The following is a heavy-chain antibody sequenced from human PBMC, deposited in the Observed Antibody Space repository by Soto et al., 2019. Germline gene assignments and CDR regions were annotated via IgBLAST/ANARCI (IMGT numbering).Heavy chain of an antibody. V-gene: IGHV3-33*01. CDR3: ARDKSGGWFFDY. CDR2: IWYDGSDK. J-gene: IGHJ4*01. D-gene: IGHD6-19*01. CDR1: GFTFSSYG. Sequence: QVQLVESGGGVVQPGRSLRLSCAASGFTFSSYGMHWVRQAPGKGLEWVAIIWYDGSDKDYADSVKGRFTISRDNSKNMLFLQMNSLRGEDTAVYYCARDKSGGWFFDYWGHGTLVSVSS.